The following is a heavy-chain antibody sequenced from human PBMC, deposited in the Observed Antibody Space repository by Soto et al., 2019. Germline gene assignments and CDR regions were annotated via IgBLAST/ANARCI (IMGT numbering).Heavy chain of an antibody. D-gene: IGHD6-13*01. CDR3: ARAAAAGSGGTYYYYGMDV. V-gene: IGHV1-69*01. CDR1: GGTFSSYA. CDR2: IIPIFGTA. Sequence: QVQLVQSGAEVKKPGSSVKVSCKASGGTFSSYAISWVRQAPGQGLEWMGGIIPIFGTANYAKKFQGRVTITADEATSTAYMELSSLRSEDTAVYYCARAAAAGSGGTYYYYGMDVWGQGTTVTVSS. J-gene: IGHJ6*02.